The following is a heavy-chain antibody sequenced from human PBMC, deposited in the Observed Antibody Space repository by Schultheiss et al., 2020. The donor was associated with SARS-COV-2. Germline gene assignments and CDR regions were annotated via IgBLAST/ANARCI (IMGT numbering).Heavy chain of an antibody. J-gene: IGHJ6*04. CDR2: ISSSSSYI. V-gene: IGHV3-21*01. CDR3: ARVRAEVVVAARDRPYYYYYGMDV. CDR1: GFTHSDDG. Sequence: GGSLRLSCAASGFTHSDDGMHWVRRAPGKGLEWVSSISSSSSYIYYADSVKGRFTISRDNAKNSLYLQMNSLRAEDTAVYYCARVRAEVVVAARDRPYYYYYGMDVWGKGTTVTVSS. D-gene: IGHD2-15*01.